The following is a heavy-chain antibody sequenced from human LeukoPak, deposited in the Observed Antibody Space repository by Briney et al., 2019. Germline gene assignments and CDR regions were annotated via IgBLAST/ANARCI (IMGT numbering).Heavy chain of an antibody. CDR3: ARETSGAWDY. V-gene: IGHV3-11*01. Sequence: GGSLRLSCAASGFTFSDYYMSWIRQAPGKGLEWVSYISSSVDTTYYADSVNGRFTISRDNAKNSLYLQMNSLRAEDTAVYYRARETSGAWDYWGQGTLVTVSS. D-gene: IGHD1-26*01. J-gene: IGHJ4*02. CDR2: ISSSVDTT. CDR1: GFTFSDYY.